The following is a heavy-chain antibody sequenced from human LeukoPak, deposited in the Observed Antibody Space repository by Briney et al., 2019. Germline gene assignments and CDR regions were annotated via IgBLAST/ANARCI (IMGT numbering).Heavy chain of an antibody. V-gene: IGHV3-30-3*02. CDR2: ISYDGSNK. J-gene: IGHJ1*01. CDR3: AKMTSAGSKYFQH. CDR1: GFTFSSYA. Sequence: GGSLRLSCAASGFTFSSYAMHRVRQAPGKGLEWVAVISYDGSNKYYADSVKGRFTISRDNSKNTLYLQMNSLRAEDTAVFYCAKMTSAGSKYFQHWGQGTLVTVSS. D-gene: IGHD6-13*01.